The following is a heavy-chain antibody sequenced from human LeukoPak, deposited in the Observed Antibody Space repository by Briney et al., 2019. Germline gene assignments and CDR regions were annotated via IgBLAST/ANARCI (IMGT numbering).Heavy chain of an antibody. CDR3: ARGRNLRPANAFDM. D-gene: IGHD3-3*01. CDR1: GFTFSSHW. J-gene: IGHJ3*02. CDR2: INQDGSEK. V-gene: IGHV3-7*04. Sequence: PGGSLRLSCAASGFTFSSHWMSWVRQAPGKGLGGVASINQDGSEKEYVDSVKGRFTISRDNAKKSLYLQMNRLTAEDTAVYHCARGRNLRPANAFDMWGQGTMVTVSS.